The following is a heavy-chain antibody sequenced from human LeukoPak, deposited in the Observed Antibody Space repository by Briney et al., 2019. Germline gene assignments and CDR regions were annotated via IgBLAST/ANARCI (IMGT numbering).Heavy chain of an antibody. V-gene: IGHV5-51*01. CDR3: ARHVESAADPYYYYMDV. J-gene: IGHJ6*03. D-gene: IGHD6-13*01. Sequence: GESLKISCKGSGYSFTSYWIGWVRQMPGKGLEWMGIIYPGDSDTRYSPSFQGQVTISADKSISTAYLQWSSLKASDTAMYYCARHVESAADPYYYYMDVWGKGTTVTVSS. CDR2: IYPGDSDT. CDR1: GYSFTSYW.